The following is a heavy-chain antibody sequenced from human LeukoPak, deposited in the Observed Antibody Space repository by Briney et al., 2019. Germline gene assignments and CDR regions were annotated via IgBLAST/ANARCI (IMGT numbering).Heavy chain of an antibody. CDR2: INPNSGGT. CDR3: VAWFGELLPSFDY. CDR1: GGTFSSYA. Sequence: ASVKVSCKASGGTFSSYAISWVRQAPGQGLEWMGGINPNSGGTNYAQKFQGRVTMTRDTSISTAYMELSRLRSDDTAVYYCVAWFGELLPSFDYWGRGTLVTVSP. J-gene: IGHJ4*02. D-gene: IGHD3-10*01. V-gene: IGHV1-2*02.